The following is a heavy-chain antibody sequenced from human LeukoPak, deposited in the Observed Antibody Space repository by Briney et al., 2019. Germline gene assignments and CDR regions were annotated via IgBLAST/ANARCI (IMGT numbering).Heavy chain of an antibody. CDR3: ARDAPIGYCSSTSCYRGY. Sequence: GGSLRLSCAASGFTVSSNYMSWVRQAPGKGLEWASVIYSGGSTYYADSVKGRFTISRDNSKNTLYLQMNSLRAEDTAVYYCARDAPIGYCSSTSCYRGYWGQGTLVTVSS. J-gene: IGHJ4*02. V-gene: IGHV3-66*01. CDR1: GFTVSSNY. CDR2: IYSGGST. D-gene: IGHD2-2*01.